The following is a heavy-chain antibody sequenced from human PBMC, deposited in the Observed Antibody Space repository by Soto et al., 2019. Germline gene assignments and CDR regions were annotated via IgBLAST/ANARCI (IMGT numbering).Heavy chain of an antibody. V-gene: IGHV4-30-4*08. D-gene: IGHD2-21*02. CDR1: GGSISYEYYH. J-gene: IGHJ6*02. Sequence: SETLSLTCTVSGGSISYEYYHWTWIRQSPGKGLEWIGYIHYSGSIIYNPSLKSRVTISVDTSKNQFSLQLSSVTAADTAVYFCAREDDGGDRDYYGLDVWGQGTTVTVSS. CDR3: AREDDGGDRDYYGLDV. CDR2: IHYSGSI.